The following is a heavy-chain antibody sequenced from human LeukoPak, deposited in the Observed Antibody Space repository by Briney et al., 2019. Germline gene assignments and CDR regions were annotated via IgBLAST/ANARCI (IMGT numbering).Heavy chain of an antibody. Sequence: GRSLRLSCAASGFTFSSYAMHWVRQAPGKGLEWVAVISYDGSNKYYADSVKGRFTISRDNSKTTLYLQMNSLRAEDTAVYYCARDLVEDAAVTYRLYGMDVWGKGTTVTVSS. CDR2: ISYDGSNK. J-gene: IGHJ6*04. CDR1: GFTFSSYA. D-gene: IGHD4-17*01. V-gene: IGHV3-30*04. CDR3: ARDLVEDAAVTYRLYGMDV.